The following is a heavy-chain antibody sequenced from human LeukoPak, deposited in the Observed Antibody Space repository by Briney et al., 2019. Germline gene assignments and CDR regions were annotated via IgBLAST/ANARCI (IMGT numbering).Heavy chain of an antibody. J-gene: IGHJ4*02. V-gene: IGHV5-51*01. CDR3: ARVSDTSGYYFLFDY. CDR2: IYPRDSRT. CDR1: GYSFSSYW. D-gene: IGHD3-22*01. Sequence: GESLKISCKGSGYSFSSYWIAWVRQMPGKGLEWRGVIYPRDSRTTYSPSFQDQVTISADKSISTAYLQWSSLKASDTAMYYCARVSDTSGYYFLFDYWGQGTLVTVSS.